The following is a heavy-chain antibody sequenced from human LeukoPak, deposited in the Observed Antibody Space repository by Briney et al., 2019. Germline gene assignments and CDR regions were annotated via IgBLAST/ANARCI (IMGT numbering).Heavy chain of an antibody. CDR1: GTSFSSYY. J-gene: IGHJ4*02. D-gene: IGHD4-17*01. CDR2: VNHSGYT. CDR3: ARMTTGHDY. Sequence: PSETLSLTCGVSGTSFSSYYWSWIRQTPGKGLEWIGEVNHSGYTNMNPSLESRVTISVDTSKNQFSLMLTSVTAADTAVYFCARMTTGHDYWGQGTLVTVSS. V-gene: IGHV4-34*01.